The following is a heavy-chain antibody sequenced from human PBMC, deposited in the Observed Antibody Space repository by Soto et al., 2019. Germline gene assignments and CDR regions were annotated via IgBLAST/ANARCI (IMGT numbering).Heavy chain of an antibody. V-gene: IGHV2-5*02. CDR3: APSRVTTPLDY. D-gene: IGHD4-17*01. CDR1: GFSLSTSGVG. Sequence: QITLKESGPTLVKPTQTLTLTCTFSGFSLSTSGVGVGWIRQPPGKALEGLALIYCDDDKRYSPSRKSSLTXTXXTSKNRVVLTMTNMDPVDTATYYSAPSRVTTPLDYWGQGTLVTVSS. CDR2: IYCDDDK. J-gene: IGHJ4*02.